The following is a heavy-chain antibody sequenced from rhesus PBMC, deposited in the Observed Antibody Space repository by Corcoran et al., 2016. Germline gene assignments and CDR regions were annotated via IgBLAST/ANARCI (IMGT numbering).Heavy chain of an antibody. V-gene: IGHV5-2*01. D-gene: IGHD6-31*01. CDR1: GYSFTIYW. J-gene: IGHJ4*01. CDR3: AKGGELAAAGLYY. Sequence: EVQLVQSGAEVKRPGASLKISCKTSGYSFTIYWISWCRQMPGQGLEWMGAIEPSDSDTRYSPAFQGQVTSSADKSISTAYLQWSSLKASDSATYYCAKGGELAAAGLYYWGQGVLVTVSS. CDR2: IEPSDSDT.